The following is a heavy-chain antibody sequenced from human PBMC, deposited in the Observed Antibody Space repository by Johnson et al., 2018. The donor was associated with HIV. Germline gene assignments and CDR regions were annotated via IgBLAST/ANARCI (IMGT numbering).Heavy chain of an antibody. J-gene: IGHJ3*02. V-gene: IGHV3-11*01. CDR1: GFTFSDYY. D-gene: IGHD2-2*03. CDR3: AKDKSWIDHAFDI. Sequence: QVHLVESGGNLVKPGGSLRLSCAASGFTFSDYYMSWIRQAPGKGLEWISYISSSGSTIYYADSVKGRFTISRDNAKNSLYLQMNSLRAEDTAVYYCAKDKSWIDHAFDIWGQGTMVTVSS. CDR2: ISSSGSTI.